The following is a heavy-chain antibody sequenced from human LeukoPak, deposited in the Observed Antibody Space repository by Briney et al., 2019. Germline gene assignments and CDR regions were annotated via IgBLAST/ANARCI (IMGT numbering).Heavy chain of an antibody. Sequence: ASVKVSCKSSGYTFTTYSFNWVRQAPGQGLEWMGWITAYNGNTNYAQKLQGRVTMTTDTSTSTAYMELRSLRSDDTAVYYCARNTETAIPLPYYFDYWGQGTLVTVSS. CDR2: ITAYNGNT. CDR3: ARNTETAIPLPYYFDY. CDR1: GYTFTTYS. D-gene: IGHD2-21*02. V-gene: IGHV1-18*01. J-gene: IGHJ4*02.